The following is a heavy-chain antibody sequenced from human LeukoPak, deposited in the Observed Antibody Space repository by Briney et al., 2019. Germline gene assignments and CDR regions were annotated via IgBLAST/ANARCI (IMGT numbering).Heavy chain of an antibody. Sequence: SETLSLTCTVSGGSISSYYWSWIRQPAGKGLEWIGRIYTSGSTNYNPSLKSRVTMSVDTSKNQFSLKLSSVTAADTAVYYCARQEGYCSSTSCRLGYYYYYMDVWGKGTTVTVSS. V-gene: IGHV4-4*07. J-gene: IGHJ6*03. CDR3: ARQEGYCSSTSCRLGYYYYYMDV. D-gene: IGHD2-2*01. CDR2: IYTSGST. CDR1: GGSISSYY.